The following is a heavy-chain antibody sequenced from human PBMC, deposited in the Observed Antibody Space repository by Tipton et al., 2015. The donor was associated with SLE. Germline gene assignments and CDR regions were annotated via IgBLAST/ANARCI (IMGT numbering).Heavy chain of an antibody. CDR3: ARGYFGGLRLLGY. J-gene: IGHJ4*02. D-gene: IGHD3-16*01. CDR2: IYYSGST. CDR1: GGSISSGGYY. Sequence: TLSLTCTVSGGSISSGGYYWSWIRQHPGKGLEWIGYIYYSGSTNYNPSLKSRVTISVDTSKNQFSLKLSSVTAADTAVYYCARGYFGGLRLLGYWGQGTLVTVS. V-gene: IGHV4-31*03.